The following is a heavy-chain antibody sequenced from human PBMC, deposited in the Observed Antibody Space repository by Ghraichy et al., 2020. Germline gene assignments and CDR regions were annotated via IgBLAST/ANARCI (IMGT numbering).Heavy chain of an antibody. V-gene: IGHV4-30-4*01. CDR3: ARATAPTGLSNIVVVIAIRVLDAFDI. CDR2: IYYSGST. D-gene: IGHD2-21*01. Sequence: SETLSLTCTVSGGSISSGDYYWSWIRQPPGKGLEWIGYIYYSGSTYYNPSLKSRVTISVDTSKNQFSLKLSSVTAADTAVYYCARATAPTGLSNIVVVIAIRVLDAFDIWGQGTMVTVSS. J-gene: IGHJ3*02. CDR1: GGSISSGDYY.